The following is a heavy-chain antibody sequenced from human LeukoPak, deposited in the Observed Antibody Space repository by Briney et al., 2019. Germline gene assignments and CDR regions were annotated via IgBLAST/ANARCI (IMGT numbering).Heavy chain of an antibody. CDR3: AKDRYSSSWSPPYYFDY. J-gene: IGHJ4*02. V-gene: IGHV3-23*01. D-gene: IGHD6-13*01. Sequence: GGSLRLSCAASGFTFSSYAMSWVRQAPGKGLEWVSAISGSGGSTYYADSVKGRFTISRDNSKNTLYLQMNSLRAEDTAVYYCAKDRYSSSWSPPYYFDYWGQGTLVTVSS. CDR2: ISGSGGST. CDR1: GFTFSSYA.